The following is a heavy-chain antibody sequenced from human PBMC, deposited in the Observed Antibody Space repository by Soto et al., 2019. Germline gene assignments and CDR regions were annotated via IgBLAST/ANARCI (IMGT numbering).Heavy chain of an antibody. J-gene: IGHJ4*02. CDR1: GGSISSGGYY. Sequence: PSETLSLTCTVSGGSISSGGYYWSWIRQHPGKGLEWIGYIYYSGSTYYNPSLKSRVTISVDTSKNQFSLKLSSVTAADTAVYYCARGQAVALSYWGQGTQVTVSS. CDR3: ARGQAVALSY. CDR2: IYYSGST. D-gene: IGHD6-19*01. V-gene: IGHV4-31*03.